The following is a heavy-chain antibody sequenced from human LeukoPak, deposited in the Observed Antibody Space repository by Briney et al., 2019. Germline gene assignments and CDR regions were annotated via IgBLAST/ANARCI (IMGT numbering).Heavy chain of an antibody. J-gene: IGHJ4*02. CDR1: GDSISHYY. CDR3: ARYVTSGLEY. Sequence: SETLSLTCTVSGDSISHYYWSWIRQPPGKGLEWIGYIFYSGSTNYNPSLKSRVTLSVDTSKNQFSLKLSYVNAADTAVYYCARYVTSGLEYWGQGTLVTVSS. D-gene: IGHD2-8*01. V-gene: IGHV4-59*08. CDR2: IFYSGST.